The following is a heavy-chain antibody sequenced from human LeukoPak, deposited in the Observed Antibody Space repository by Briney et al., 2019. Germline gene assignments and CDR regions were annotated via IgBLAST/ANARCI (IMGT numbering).Heavy chain of an antibody. D-gene: IGHD3-22*01. CDR2: ITGSGGST. CDR3: ATYSRALDY. CDR1: GFTFSSYA. J-gene: IGHJ4*02. V-gene: IGHV3-23*01. Sequence: GGSLRLSCAASGFTFSSYAMSWARQAPGKGLEWVSTITGSGGSTYYADSVKGRFTISRDNSKNTLYLQMNSLRAEDTAVYYCATYSRALDYWGQGTLVTVSS.